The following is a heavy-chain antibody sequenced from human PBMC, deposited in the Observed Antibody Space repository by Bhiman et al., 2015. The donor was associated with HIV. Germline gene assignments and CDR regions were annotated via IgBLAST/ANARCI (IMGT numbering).Heavy chain of an antibody. J-gene: IGHJ4*02. Sequence: EVQLVESGGDLVKPGGSLRLSCAASGFTFSNAWMSWVRQAPEKGLEWVGLIKTKTDGGATAYAAPVKGRFTISRDDSKNTLYLQMNSLRVEDTAVYYCARVGPALYWGQGTLVTVSS. V-gene: IGHV3-15*01. CDR2: IKTKTDGGAT. CDR3: ARVGPALY. CDR1: GFTFSNAW.